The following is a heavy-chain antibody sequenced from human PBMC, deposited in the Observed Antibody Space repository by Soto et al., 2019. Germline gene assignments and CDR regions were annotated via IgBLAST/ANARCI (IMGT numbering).Heavy chain of an antibody. Sequence: GASVKVSCKASGYTFTSYGISWVRQAPGQGLEWMGWISAYNGNTNYAQKLQGRVTMTTDTSMSTAYMELRSLRSDDTAVYYCAKTRLTFGGVIGPDWGQGTLVTVSS. CDR1: GYTFTSYG. CDR3: AKTRLTFGGVIGPD. J-gene: IGHJ4*02. D-gene: IGHD3-16*02. V-gene: IGHV1-18*01. CDR2: ISAYNGNT.